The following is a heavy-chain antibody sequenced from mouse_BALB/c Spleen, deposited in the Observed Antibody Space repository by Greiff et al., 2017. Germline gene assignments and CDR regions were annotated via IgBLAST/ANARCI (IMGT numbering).Heavy chain of an antibody. D-gene: IGHD2-4*01. CDR2: IDPENGDT. CDR3: TSEGSTMITSAWFAY. CDR1: GFNIKDYY. Sequence: VQLKESGAELVRSGASVKLSCTASGFNIKDYYMHWVKQRPEQGLEWIGWIDPENGDTEYAPKFQGKATMTVDKSSSTAYMQLSSPTSEDSAVYYCTSEGSTMITSAWFAYWGQGTLVTVSA. J-gene: IGHJ3*01. V-gene: IGHV14-4*02.